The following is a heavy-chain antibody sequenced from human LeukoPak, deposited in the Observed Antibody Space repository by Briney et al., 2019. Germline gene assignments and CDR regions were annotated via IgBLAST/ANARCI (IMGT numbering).Heavy chain of an antibody. V-gene: IGHV3-33*01. J-gene: IGHJ4*02. CDR2: IWYDGSNK. CDR3: ARGRGADYGGNSGYFDY. CDR1: GFTFSGFG. Sequence: PGGSLRLSCAASGFTFSGFGMHWVRQAPGKGLEWVAVIWYDGSNKYYADSVKGRFTISRDNPKNTLYVQMNSLGAEDTAVYYCARGRGADYGGNSGYFDYWGQGTLVTVSS. D-gene: IGHD4-23*01.